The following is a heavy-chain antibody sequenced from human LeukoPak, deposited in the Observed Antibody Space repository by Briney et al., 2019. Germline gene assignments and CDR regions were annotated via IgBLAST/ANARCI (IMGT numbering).Heavy chain of an antibody. J-gene: IGHJ4*02. CDR2: IIPIFGTA. V-gene: IGHV1-69*05. Sequence: SVKVSCKASGGTFSSYAISWVRQAPGQGLEWMGGIIPIFGTANYAQKFQGRVTITTDESTSTAYMELSSLRSEDTAVYYCAREVYYDSSGYYFWFDYWGQGTLVTVSS. CDR1: GGTFSSYA. D-gene: IGHD3-22*01. CDR3: AREVYYDSSGYYFWFDY.